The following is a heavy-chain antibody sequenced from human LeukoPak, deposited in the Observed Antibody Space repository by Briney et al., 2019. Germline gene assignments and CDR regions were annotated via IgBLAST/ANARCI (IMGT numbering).Heavy chain of an antibody. CDR3: ARGVGATLYYFDY. V-gene: IGHV3-64*01. CDR1: GFTFSSYA. D-gene: IGHD1-26*01. J-gene: IGHJ4*02. CDR2: ISSNGGST. Sequence: QPGGSLRLSCAAFGFTFSSYAMHWVRQAPGKGLEYVSAISSNGGSTYYANSVKGRFTISRDNSKNTLYLQMGSLRAEDMAVYYCARGVGATLYYFDYWGQGTLVTVSS.